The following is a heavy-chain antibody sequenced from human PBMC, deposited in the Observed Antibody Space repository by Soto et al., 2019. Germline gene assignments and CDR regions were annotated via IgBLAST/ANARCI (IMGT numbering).Heavy chain of an antibody. V-gene: IGHV3-48*03. CDR1: GFTFSSYE. Sequence: EVPLAESGGGLGQPGGSLRLSCAASGFTFSSYEMNWVRQAPGQGLEWISYISTSGSSKYYADSVKGRFTISRDNAKNSLYLQMNSLRAEDTAVYYCARVRDGYSGYFDSWGQGTLVTVSS. D-gene: IGHD5-18*01. J-gene: IGHJ4*02. CDR3: ARVRDGYSGYFDS. CDR2: ISTSGSSK.